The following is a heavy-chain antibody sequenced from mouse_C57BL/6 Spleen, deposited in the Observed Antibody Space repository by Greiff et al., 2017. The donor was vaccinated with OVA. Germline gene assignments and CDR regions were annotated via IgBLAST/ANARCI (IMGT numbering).Heavy chain of an antibody. Sequence: QVQLQQPGAELVKPGASVKLSCKASGYTFTSYWMHWVKQRPGQGLEWIGMIHPNSGSTNYNEKFKSKATLTVDKSSSTAYMQRSSLTSEDSAVYYCARGGITTVVAPGYFDYWGQGTTLTVSS. J-gene: IGHJ2*01. V-gene: IGHV1-64*01. CDR1: GYTFTSYW. CDR3: ARGGITTVVAPGYFDY. D-gene: IGHD1-1*01. CDR2: IHPNSGST.